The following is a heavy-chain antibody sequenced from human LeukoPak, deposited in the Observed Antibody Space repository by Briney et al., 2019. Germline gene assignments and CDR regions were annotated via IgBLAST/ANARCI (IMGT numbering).Heavy chain of an antibody. D-gene: IGHD3-9*01. Sequence: ASVKVSCKASGYTFTGYYMYWVRQAPGQGLELMGWINPNSGGTNYAQKFQGRVTMTRDTSISTAYMELSRLRSDDTAVYYCARGRNYDILTGYSIEPSPYFDYWGQGTLVTVSS. CDR1: GYTFTGYY. CDR2: INPNSGGT. J-gene: IGHJ4*02. CDR3: ARGRNYDILTGYSIEPSPYFDY. V-gene: IGHV1-2*02.